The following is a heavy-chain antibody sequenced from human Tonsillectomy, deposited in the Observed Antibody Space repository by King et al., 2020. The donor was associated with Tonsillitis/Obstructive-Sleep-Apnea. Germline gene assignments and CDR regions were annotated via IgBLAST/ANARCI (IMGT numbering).Heavy chain of an antibody. V-gene: IGHV4-59*01. CDR1: GGSISSYY. Sequence: QLQESGPGLVKPSETLSLTCTVSGGSISSYYWSWIRPPPGKGLEWIGYIYYSGSTNYNPSLKSRVTISVDTSKNQFSLKLNSVTAADTAVYYCARSPGLIVVDWGQGTLVTVSS. D-gene: IGHD3-22*01. J-gene: IGHJ4*02. CDR2: IYYSGST. CDR3: ARSPGLIVVD.